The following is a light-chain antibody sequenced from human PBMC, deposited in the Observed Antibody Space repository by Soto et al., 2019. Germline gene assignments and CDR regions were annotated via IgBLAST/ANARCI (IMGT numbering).Light chain of an antibody. CDR2: KDR. V-gene: IGLV3-25*01. CDR1: ALSEQS. CDR3: QSADVSGTAV. Sequence: SSELAQPPSVSVSPGQTARLTCYGDALSEQSAYWYQQKSGQAPVLVISKDRERPSGIPERFSASSSGTRVTLTISGVQAEDEGVYLCQSADVSGTAVFGTGTKLTVL. J-gene: IGLJ1*01.